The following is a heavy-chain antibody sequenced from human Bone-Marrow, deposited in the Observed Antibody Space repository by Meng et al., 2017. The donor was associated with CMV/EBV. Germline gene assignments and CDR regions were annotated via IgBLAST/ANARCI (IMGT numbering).Heavy chain of an antibody. CDR2: IIPIHEIA. V-gene: IGHV1-69*04. D-gene: IGHD2-2*01. Sequence: SVKVSCKASGGTFSSYAISWVRQAPGQGLEWMGRIIPIHEIANYAQKFQGRVTISADKSTNTSYMELSRLRSEDTAVYYCASHKAQRVPVDVWGQGTTVTVSS. CDR1: GGTFSSYA. J-gene: IGHJ6*02. CDR3: ASHKAQRVPVDV.